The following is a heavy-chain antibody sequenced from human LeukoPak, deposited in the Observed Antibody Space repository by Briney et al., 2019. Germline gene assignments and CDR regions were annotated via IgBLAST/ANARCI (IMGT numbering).Heavy chain of an antibody. CDR1: GFTFSSYS. V-gene: IGHV3-21*01. CDR2: ISSSSSYI. D-gene: IGHD2-15*01. CDR3: ARAPHPYCSGGNCIYFDY. J-gene: IGHJ4*02. Sequence: GGSLRLSCAASGFTFSSYSMDWVRQAPGKGLEWVSSISSSSSYIYYTDSVKGRFTLSRDNAKKSLYLQMNSLRAEDTAVYYCARAPHPYCSGGNCIYFDYWGQGTLVTVSS.